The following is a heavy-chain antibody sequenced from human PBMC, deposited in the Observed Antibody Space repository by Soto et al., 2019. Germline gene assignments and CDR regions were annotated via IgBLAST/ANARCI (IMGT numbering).Heavy chain of an antibody. Sequence: PGGSMRLSCTASGFSFSSYSMNWVRQAPGKGPEWVSYISRSSDTISYADSVKGRFTISRDNAKNSLYLQMNSLRAEDTAVYYCARECYTLYYDSSGYLDYWGQGTLVTVSS. CDR1: GFSFSSYS. CDR3: ARECYTLYYDSSGYLDY. J-gene: IGHJ4*02. V-gene: IGHV3-48*04. D-gene: IGHD3-22*01. CDR2: ISRSSDTI.